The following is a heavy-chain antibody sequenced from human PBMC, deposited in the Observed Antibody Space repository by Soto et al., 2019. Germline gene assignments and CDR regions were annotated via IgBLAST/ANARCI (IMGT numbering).Heavy chain of an antibody. Sequence: ASVKVSCKASGYTFTHYAISWMRQTPGQGLEWMGWISPYNGDTKYAQKLQGRVTMTTDTSTTTAYMELRSLRSDDTAIYYCAREAGSGSYYPFDYWGQGTLVTVS. D-gene: IGHD3-10*01. CDR3: AREAGSGSYYPFDY. J-gene: IGHJ4*02. CDR2: ISPYNGDT. CDR1: GYTFTHYA. V-gene: IGHV1-18*01.